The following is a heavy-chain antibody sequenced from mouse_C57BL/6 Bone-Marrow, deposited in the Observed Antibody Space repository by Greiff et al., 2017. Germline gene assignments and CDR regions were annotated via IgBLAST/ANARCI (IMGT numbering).Heavy chain of an antibody. CDR2: IGPNGGGT. CDR1: GYTFTSYW. CDR3: VYSNYVGWFAY. V-gene: IGHV1-72*01. J-gene: IGHJ3*01. Sequence: QVQLQQPGAELVKPGASVKLSCKASGYTFTSYWMPWVKQRPGRGLEWIGRIGPNGGGTKYNEKFKSKATLTVDKPSSTAYMQLSSLTSEDSAFYYCVYSNYVGWFAYWGKGTLVTVSA. D-gene: IGHD2-5*01.